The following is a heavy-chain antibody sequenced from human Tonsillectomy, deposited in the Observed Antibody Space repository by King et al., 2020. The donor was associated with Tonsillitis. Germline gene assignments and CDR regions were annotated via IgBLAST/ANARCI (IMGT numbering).Heavy chain of an antibody. J-gene: IGHJ4*02. V-gene: IGHV4-38-2*01. Sequence: VQLQESGPGLVKPSETLSLTCAVSGYSISSGYYWGWIRQPPGKGLEWIGSIYHSGSTYYNPSLKSRVTISVDTSKNQFSLKLSSVTAADTAVYYCASSYGSGSFHYWGQGTLVSVSS. CDR3: ASSYGSGSFHY. D-gene: IGHD3-10*01. CDR2: IYHSGST. CDR1: GYSISSGYY.